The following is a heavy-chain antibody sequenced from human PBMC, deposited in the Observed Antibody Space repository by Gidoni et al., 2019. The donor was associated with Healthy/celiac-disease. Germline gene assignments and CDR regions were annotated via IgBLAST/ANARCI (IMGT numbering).Heavy chain of an antibody. Sequence: EVQLLESGGGLVKLGWSLRLSCAAVGFPCSSSCMSRVRQAPGKGLEWVSAISGSGGSTYYADSVKGRFTISRDNSKNTLYLQMNSLRAEDTAVYYCAKDQKSDTAIPRPIYYGMDVWGQGTTVTVSS. D-gene: IGHD5-18*01. CDR1: GFPCSSSC. CDR3: AKDQKSDTAIPRPIYYGMDV. V-gene: IGHV3-23*01. J-gene: IGHJ6*02. CDR2: ISGSGGST.